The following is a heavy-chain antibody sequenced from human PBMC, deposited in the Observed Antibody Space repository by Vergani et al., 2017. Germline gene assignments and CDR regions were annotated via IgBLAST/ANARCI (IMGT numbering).Heavy chain of an antibody. D-gene: IGHD3-10*01. CDR3: AREWGDIRGDY. Sequence: QVQLVQSGAEVKKPGASVKVSCKASGYTFTSYYMHWVRQAPGQGLEWMGIINPSGGSTSYAQKFQCRVTMTRDTSTSTVYMELSSLRSEDTAVYYCAREWGDIRGDYWGQGTLVTVSS. V-gene: IGHV1-46*01. CDR2: INPSGGST. J-gene: IGHJ4*02. CDR1: GYTFTSYY.